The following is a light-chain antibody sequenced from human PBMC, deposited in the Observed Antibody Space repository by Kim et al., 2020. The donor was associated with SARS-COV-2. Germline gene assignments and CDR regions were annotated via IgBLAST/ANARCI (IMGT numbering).Light chain of an antibody. CDR1: SSDVGGYNH. J-gene: IGLJ2*01. V-gene: IGLV2-8*01. Sequence: GHSVTLACTGTSSDVGGYNHVSWYQQHPGKVPKIMIYEVSKRPSGVPDRFSGSKSGNTASLTVSGLQADDEADYYCSSYAGRNNLIFGGGTKLTVL. CDR2: EVS. CDR3: SSYAGRNNLI.